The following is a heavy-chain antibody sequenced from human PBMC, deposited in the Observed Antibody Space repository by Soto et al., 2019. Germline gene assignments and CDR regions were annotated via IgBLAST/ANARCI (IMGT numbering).Heavy chain of an antibody. V-gene: IGHV4-59*01. Sequence: QMHLQESGPGLVKPSETLSLTCTVSGASISSSYWSWIRQSPEKGLEWIAYVYHTGATNYNPSLKSRVTISLDTSKGQFSLNLTSLTTADTAVYFCARGGNRYSSVVSGVGGFDYWGQGSLVTVSS. CDR3: ARGGNRYSSVVSGVGGFDY. CDR2: VYHTGAT. D-gene: IGHD6-25*01. CDR1: GASISSSY. J-gene: IGHJ4*02.